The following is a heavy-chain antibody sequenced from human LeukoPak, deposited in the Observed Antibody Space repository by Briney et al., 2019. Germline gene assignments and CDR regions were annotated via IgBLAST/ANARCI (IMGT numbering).Heavy chain of an antibody. J-gene: IGHJ4*02. Sequence: GGSLRLSCAASGFTFSSYRMNWVRQAPGKGLEWVSAVSGSGGSTYYADSVKGRFTISRDNSKNTLHLQMNSLRAEDTAVYYCAKDDRFWSGSVDYWGQGTLVTVSS. D-gene: IGHD3-3*01. V-gene: IGHV3-23*01. CDR2: VSGSGGST. CDR3: AKDDRFWSGSVDY. CDR1: GFTFSSYR.